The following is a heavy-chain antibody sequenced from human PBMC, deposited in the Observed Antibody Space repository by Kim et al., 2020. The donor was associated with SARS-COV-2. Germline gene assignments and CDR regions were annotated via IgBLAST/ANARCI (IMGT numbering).Heavy chain of an antibody. Sequence: GGSLRLSCAASGFTFSSYAMSWVRQAPGKGLEWVSAFSGSGGSTYYADSVKGPLTISRDNAKNTQYLQMYSLRDEDTAVYYCAKGVRDCWSGYYRVKNWFEPWVQGPLVTVST. V-gene: IGHV3-23*01. CDR3: AKGVRDCWSGYYRVKNWFEP. CDR2: FSGSGGST. CDR1: GFTFSSYA. J-gene: IGHJ5*01. D-gene: IGHD3-3*01.